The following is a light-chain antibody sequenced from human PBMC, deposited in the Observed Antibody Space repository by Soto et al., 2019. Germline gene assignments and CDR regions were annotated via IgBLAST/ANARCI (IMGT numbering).Light chain of an antibody. J-gene: IGKJ1*01. Sequence: EIVMTQSPATLSVSPGEGATLSCRASHSVSSNLAWYQQTPGQAPRLLIYGASTRATGIPARFSGTGFGTEFTLTISSMQSGDSAVYYCQQYNNRPRTVGQGTKVDIK. CDR1: HSVSSN. V-gene: IGKV3-15*01. CDR3: QQYNNRPRT. CDR2: GAS.